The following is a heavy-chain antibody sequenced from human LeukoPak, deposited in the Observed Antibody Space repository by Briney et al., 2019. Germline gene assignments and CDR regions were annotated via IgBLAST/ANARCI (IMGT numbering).Heavy chain of an antibody. CDR3: AKRLYYGSRGPFDY. V-gene: IGHV3-23*01. J-gene: IGHJ4*02. CDR1: GFTFSSYA. CDR2: ISGSGGST. Sequence: GGSLRLSCAASGFTFSSYAMSWVRQAPGKGLEWVSAISGSGGSTYYADSVKGRFTISRDNSKNTLYLQMNCLRAEDTAVYYCAKRLYYGSRGPFDYWGQGTLVTVSS. D-gene: IGHD3-10*01.